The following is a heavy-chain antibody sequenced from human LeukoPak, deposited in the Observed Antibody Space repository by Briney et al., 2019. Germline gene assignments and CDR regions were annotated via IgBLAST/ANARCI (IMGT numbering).Heavy chain of an antibody. CDR2: MNPNSGNT. CDR3: ARGVRARGYYFDY. J-gene: IGHJ4*02. V-gene: IGHV1-8*01. CDR1: GYTFTSND. Sequence: ASVKVSCKASGYTFTSNDINWVRQATGQGLEWMGWMNPNSGNTGYAQKFQDRVTMARNTSISTAYMELSSLRSEDTAIYYCARGVRARGYYFDYWGQGIPVTVSS.